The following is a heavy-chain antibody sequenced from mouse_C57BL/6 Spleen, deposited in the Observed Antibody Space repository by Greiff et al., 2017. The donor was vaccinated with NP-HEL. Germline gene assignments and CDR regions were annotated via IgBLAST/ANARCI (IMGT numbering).Heavy chain of an antibody. V-gene: IGHV1-55*01. Sequence: QVHVKQPGAELVKPGASVKMSCKASGYTFTSYWITWVKQRPGQGLEWIGDIYPGSGSTNYNEKFKSKATLTVDTSSSTAYMQLSSLTSEDSAVYYCARGGYDYDDYAMDYWGQGASVTVSS. CDR3: ARGGYDYDDYAMDY. J-gene: IGHJ4*01. D-gene: IGHD2-4*01. CDR2: IYPGSGST. CDR1: GYTFTSYW.